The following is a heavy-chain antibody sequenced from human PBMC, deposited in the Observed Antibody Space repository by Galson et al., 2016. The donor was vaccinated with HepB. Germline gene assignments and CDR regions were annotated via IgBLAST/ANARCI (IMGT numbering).Heavy chain of an antibody. V-gene: IGHV3-33*01. J-gene: IGHJ4*02. CDR3: ARARLGIAVTTYYSDF. Sequence: SLRLSCAASGFTFKNYGMHWVRQAPGKGLEWVAVIWYDGSAKYYADSVKGRFTISRDNSKNTLFLQVNSLRAEDTAVYYCARARLGIAVTTYYSDFWGQGTLVTVSS. CDR2: IWYDGSAK. CDR1: GFTFKNYG. D-gene: IGHD6-19*01.